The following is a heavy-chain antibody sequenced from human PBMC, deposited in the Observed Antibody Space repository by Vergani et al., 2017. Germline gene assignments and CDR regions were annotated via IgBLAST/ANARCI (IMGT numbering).Heavy chain of an antibody. CDR3: GKTQGTVVGTWWFDP. J-gene: IGHJ5*02. CDR1: GFIFQNYT. D-gene: IGHD1-7*01. V-gene: IGHV3-30*02. Sequence: QVNLVGSGGGVVQPGRSLRLSCATYGFIFQNYTMHWVRQAPGKGLEWVAFTRPHEDGAFYSASVRGRFTVSRDNSKNTLYLEMNRLNVDDTAIYYCGKTQGTVVGTWWFDPWGQGTPVTVSS. CDR2: TRPHEDGA.